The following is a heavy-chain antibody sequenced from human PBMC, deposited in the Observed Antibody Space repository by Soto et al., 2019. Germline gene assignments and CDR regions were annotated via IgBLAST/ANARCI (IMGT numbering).Heavy chain of an antibody. D-gene: IGHD2-15*01. CDR2: ISRDGSKQ. V-gene: IGHV3-33*05. J-gene: IGHJ3*01. CDR1: GFMFSKHG. Sequence: PGGSLRLSCAASGFMFSKHGMHWVRQAPGKGLEWVALISRDGSKQFYTDSVKGRFSISRDNSKNTLFLQMSGLGVDDMAVYYCVRDEDAGPNAFDLWGQGTMVTVSS. CDR3: VRDEDAGPNAFDL.